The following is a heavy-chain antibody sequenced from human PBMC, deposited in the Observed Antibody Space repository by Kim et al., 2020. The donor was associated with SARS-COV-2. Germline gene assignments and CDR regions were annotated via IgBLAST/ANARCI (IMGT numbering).Heavy chain of an antibody. Sequence: SETLSLTCAVYGGSFSGYYWSWIRQPPGKGLEWIGEINHSGSTNYNPSLKSRVTISVDTSKNQFSLKLSSVTAADTAVYYCARTKRGIAVRDRGCFDYWGQGTLVTVSS. J-gene: IGHJ4*02. CDR2: INHSGST. V-gene: IGHV4-34*01. D-gene: IGHD6-19*01. CDR1: GGSFSGYY. CDR3: ARTKRGIAVRDRGCFDY.